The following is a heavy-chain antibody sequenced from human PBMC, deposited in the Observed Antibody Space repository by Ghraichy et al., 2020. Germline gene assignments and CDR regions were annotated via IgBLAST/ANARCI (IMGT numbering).Heavy chain of an antibody. D-gene: IGHD2-2*03. CDR3: ARSGYGSSTSCYPGYYYYYYGMDV. CDR2: ISAYNGNT. CDR1: GYTFTSYG. Sequence: ASVKVSCKASGYTFTSYGISWVRQAPGQGLEWMGWISAYNGNTNYAQKLQGRVTMTTDTSTSTAYMELRSLRSDDTAVYYCARSGYGSSTSCYPGYYYYYYGMDVWGQGTTVTVSS. V-gene: IGHV1-18*01. J-gene: IGHJ6*02.